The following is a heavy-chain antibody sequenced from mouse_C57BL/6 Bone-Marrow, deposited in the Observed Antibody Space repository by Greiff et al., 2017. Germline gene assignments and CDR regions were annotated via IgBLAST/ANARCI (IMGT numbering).Heavy chain of an antibody. CDR1: GFSLTSYA. CDR2: IWTGGGT. V-gene: IGHV2-9-1*01. J-gene: IGHJ4*01. Sequence: VQVVESGPGLVAPSQSLSITCTVSGFSLTSYAISWVRQPPGKGLEWLGVIWTGGGTNYNSALKSRLSISTDNSKSPVFLKMNRLQTDDTTRYYCARKNPCPYYAMDYWGQGTSVTVSS. CDR3: ARKNPCPYYAMDY.